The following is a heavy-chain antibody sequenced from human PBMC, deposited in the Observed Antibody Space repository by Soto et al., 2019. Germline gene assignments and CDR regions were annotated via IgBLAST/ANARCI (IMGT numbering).Heavy chain of an antibody. CDR1: GYTFTSYA. Sequence: XVKVSCKASGYTFTSYAMHWVRQAPGQRLERMGWINAGNGNTKYSQKFQGRVTITRDTSKNQFSLKLSSVTAEDTAVYYCARYGRGSYGDYYFDYWGQGTLVTVSS. J-gene: IGHJ4*02. V-gene: IGHV1-3*01. CDR3: ARYGRGSYGDYYFDY. CDR2: INAGNGNT. D-gene: IGHD4-17*01.